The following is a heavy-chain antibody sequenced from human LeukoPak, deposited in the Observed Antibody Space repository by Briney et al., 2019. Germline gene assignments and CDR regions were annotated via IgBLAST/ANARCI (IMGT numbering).Heavy chain of an antibody. J-gene: IGHJ4*02. CDR3: ARLFWSGYYLDY. CDR2: ISYDGSNK. V-gene: IGHV3-30*03. D-gene: IGHD3-3*01. CDR1: GFTFSSYG. Sequence: GRSLRLSCAASGFTFSSYGMHWVRQAPGKGLEWVAVISYDGSNKYYADSVKGRLTISRDNAKNSLYLQMNSLRAEDTAVYYCARLFWSGYYLDYWGQGTLVTVSS.